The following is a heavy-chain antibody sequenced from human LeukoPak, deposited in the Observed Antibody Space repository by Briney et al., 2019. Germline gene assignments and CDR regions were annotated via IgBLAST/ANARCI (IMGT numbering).Heavy chain of an antibody. J-gene: IGHJ5*02. V-gene: IGHV4-59*01. Sequence: SETLSLTCTVSGGSISPYFWSWFRQPPGKGLEWIGYTSYTGSTIYSPSLKSRVTISVDTSKNQFCLQLTSVTAADTAVYYCARDDYRGVTNFDPWGQGTLVTVSS. D-gene: IGHD3-10*01. CDR2: TSYTGST. CDR3: ARDDYRGVTNFDP. CDR1: GGSISPYF.